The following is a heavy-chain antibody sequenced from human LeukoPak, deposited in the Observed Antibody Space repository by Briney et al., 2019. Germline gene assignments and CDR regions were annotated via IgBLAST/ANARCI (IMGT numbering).Heavy chain of an antibody. V-gene: IGHV3-74*01. D-gene: IGHD5-24*01. J-gene: IGHJ6*02. CDR1: GFTFRNSW. Sequence: GGSLRLSCAASGFTFRNSWMNWVRQAPGKGLVWVSRINSDGTTATYADSVKGRFIISRDNAKNTLYLQMNSLRAEDTAVYYCVKRDGYKPWDYNGMDVWGQGTTVTVSS. CDR2: INSDGTTA. CDR3: VKRDGYKPWDYNGMDV.